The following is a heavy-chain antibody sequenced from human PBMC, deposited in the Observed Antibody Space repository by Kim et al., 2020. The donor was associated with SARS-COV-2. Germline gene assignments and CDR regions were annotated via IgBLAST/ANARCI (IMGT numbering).Heavy chain of an antibody. CDR3: AADTPGIAAAGTSGYYYYGMDV. Sequence: SVKVSCKASGFTFTSSAVQWVRQARGQRLEWIGWIVVGSGNTNYAQKFQERVTITRDMSTSTAYMELSSLRSEDTAVYYCAADTPGIAAAGTSGYYYYGMDVWGQGTTVTVSS. CDR2: IVVGSGNT. V-gene: IGHV1-58*01. D-gene: IGHD6-13*01. J-gene: IGHJ6*02. CDR1: GFTFTSSA.